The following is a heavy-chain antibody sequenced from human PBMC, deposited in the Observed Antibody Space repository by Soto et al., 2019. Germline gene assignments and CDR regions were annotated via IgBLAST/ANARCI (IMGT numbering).Heavy chain of an antibody. CDR2: IYPGDSDT. J-gene: IGHJ5*02. D-gene: IGHD5-12*01. CDR3: ARHVDIVATISRWFHP. V-gene: IGHV5-51*01. CDR1: GYSFTSYW. Sequence: PGESLKISCKGSGYSFTSYWIGWVRQMPGKGLEWMGIIYPGDSDTRYSPSFQGQVTISADKSISNAYLQWSSLKASDNAMYYCARHVDIVATISRWFHPWGQANLLTLSS.